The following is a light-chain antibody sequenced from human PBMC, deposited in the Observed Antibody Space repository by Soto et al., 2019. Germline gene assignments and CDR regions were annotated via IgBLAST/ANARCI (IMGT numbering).Light chain of an antibody. Sequence: EIVLTQSPGILSLSPGERATLSCRASQSVSNNYLAWYQQKPGQAPRLLIYGESGRASGIPDRFSGSGSGADSTLTIARLEPEDFAVYYCQQYGDSPLITFGQGTLLEI. CDR1: QSVSNNY. CDR3: QQYGDSPLIT. CDR2: GES. J-gene: IGKJ5*01. V-gene: IGKV3-20*01.